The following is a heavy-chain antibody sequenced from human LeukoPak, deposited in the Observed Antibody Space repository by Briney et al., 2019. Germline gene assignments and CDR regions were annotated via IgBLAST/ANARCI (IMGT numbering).Heavy chain of an antibody. CDR3: ARDLGYCSGGSCRIFDY. Sequence: SVKVSYKASGGTFSSYAISWVRQAPGQGLEWMERIMPIFGTANYAQKFQGRVTITTDESTSTAYMELSSLRSEDTAVYYCARDLGYCSGGSCRIFDYWGQGTLVTVSS. D-gene: IGHD2-15*01. CDR2: IMPIFGTA. J-gene: IGHJ4*02. V-gene: IGHV1-69*05. CDR1: GGTFSSYA.